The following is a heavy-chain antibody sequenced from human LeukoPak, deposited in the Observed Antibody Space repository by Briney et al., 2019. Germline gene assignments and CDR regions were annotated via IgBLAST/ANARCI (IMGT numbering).Heavy chain of an antibody. J-gene: IGHJ4*02. V-gene: IGHV4-39*06. CDR2: INHSGST. CDR1: GGSISSGDYY. CDR3: ARGRGGGYNWNY. D-gene: IGHD5-24*01. Sequence: SETLSLTCTVSGGSISSGDYYWSWIRQPPGKGLEWIGEINHSGSTNYNPSLKSRVTISVDTSKNQFALKLSSVTAADTAVYYCARGRGGGYNWNYWGQGTLVTVSS.